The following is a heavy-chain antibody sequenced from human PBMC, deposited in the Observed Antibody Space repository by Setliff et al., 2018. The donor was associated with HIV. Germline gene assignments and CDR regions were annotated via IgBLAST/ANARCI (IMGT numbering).Heavy chain of an antibody. Sequence: SETLSLTCAVSGYSISRGYYWAWIRQPPGKGLEWIGSIYHDGTTYYSPSLMSRVTTSVDTSKNQFSLRLSSLTAADTAVYYCARLRGASGYYVFDYWAREPWSPSPQ. CDR1: GYSISRGYY. J-gene: IGHJ4*02. CDR3: ARLRGASGYYVFDY. CDR2: IYHDGTT. D-gene: IGHD1-26*01. V-gene: IGHV4-38-2*01.